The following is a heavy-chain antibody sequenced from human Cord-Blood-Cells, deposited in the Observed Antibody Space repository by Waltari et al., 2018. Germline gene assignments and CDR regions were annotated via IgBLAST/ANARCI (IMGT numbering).Heavy chain of an antibody. CDR3: TRDSSYNWFDP. CDR2: IRSKANSYAT. V-gene: IGHV3-73*02. J-gene: IGHJ5*02. CDR1: GFTFSGSA. Sequence: EVQLVESGGGLVQPGGSLKLSCAASGFTFSGSAMHWVRQASGKGLEWVGRIRSKANSYATAYAASVKGRFTISRDDSKNTAYLQMNSLKTEDTAVYYCTRDSSYNWFDPWGQGTLVTVSS. D-gene: IGHD6-6*01.